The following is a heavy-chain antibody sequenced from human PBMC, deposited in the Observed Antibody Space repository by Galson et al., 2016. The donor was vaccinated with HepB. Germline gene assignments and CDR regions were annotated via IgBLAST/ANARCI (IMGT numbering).Heavy chain of an antibody. J-gene: IGHJ4*02. D-gene: IGHD6-13*01. Sequence: SLRLSCAASGFTVFNNYMTWVRQAPGKGLEWVSYISSSGRMIYYADSVKGRFTISRDNAKNSLYLQMNSLRAEDTAVYYCARDQTGITAAGVDYWGQGTLVTVAS. CDR2: ISSSGRMI. CDR1: GFTVFNNY. V-gene: IGHV3-11*01. CDR3: ARDQTGITAAGVDY.